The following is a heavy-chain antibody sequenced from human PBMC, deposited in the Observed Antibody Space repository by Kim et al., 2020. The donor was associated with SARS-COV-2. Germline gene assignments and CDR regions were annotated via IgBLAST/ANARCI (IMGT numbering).Heavy chain of an antibody. V-gene: IGHV4-34*01. CDR3: ARRLSNTSGWGSHYCDL. CDR2: INHSGRT. D-gene: IGHD3-10*01. J-gene: IGHJ4*02. Sequence: SETLSLTCAVYGGSFSGYYWSWIRQPPGKRLEWIGEINHSGRTNYNPSLKSRVTISVDTSKNQFSLKLTSVTAADTAVYYCARRLSNTSGWGSHYCDLWGQGILVTVSS. CDR1: GGSFSGYY.